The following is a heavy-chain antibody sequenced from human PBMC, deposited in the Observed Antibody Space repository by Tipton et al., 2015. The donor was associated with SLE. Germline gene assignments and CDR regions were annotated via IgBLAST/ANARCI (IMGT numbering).Heavy chain of an antibody. CDR3: ARLVAVAGTGYFDL. V-gene: IGHV4-61*05. J-gene: IGHJ2*01. Sequence: TLSLTCTVSNGSISSSNYYWGWLRQPPGKGLEWIAYIYYSGSTNYNPSLKSRVTISVDTSKNHFSLKLSSVTAADTAVYYCARLVAVAGTGYFDLWGRGTLVTVSS. D-gene: IGHD6-19*01. CDR1: NGSISSSNYY. CDR2: IYYSGST.